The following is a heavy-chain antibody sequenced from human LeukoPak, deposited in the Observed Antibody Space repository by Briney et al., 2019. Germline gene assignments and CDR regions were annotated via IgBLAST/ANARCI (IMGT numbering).Heavy chain of an antibody. CDR1: GGSISSSSYY. V-gene: IGHV4-61*01. CDR3: ASARKGTGIRLEALSYFDY. CDR2: IYYSGST. J-gene: IGHJ4*02. D-gene: IGHD2-21*01. Sequence: TSETLSLTCTVSGGSISSSSYYWRWIRQPPGKGLEWIGYIYYSGSTNYNPSLTSRVTISVYTSKNQFSLKLSSVPAADTAVYYCASARKGTGIRLEALSYFDYWGQGTLVTVSS.